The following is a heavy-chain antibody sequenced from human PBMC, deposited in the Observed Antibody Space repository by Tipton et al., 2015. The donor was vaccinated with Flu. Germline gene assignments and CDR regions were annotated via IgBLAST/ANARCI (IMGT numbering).Heavy chain of an antibody. Sequence: TLSLTCTVSGGSVSSGSYYWSWIRQPPGKGLEWIGYIYYSGSTNYNPSLKSRVTISVDTSKNQFSLKLSSVTAADTAVYYCAREGAGLRFLEWLPQPYYYYYYMDVWGKGTTVTVSS. CDR2: IYYSGST. CDR3: AREGAGLRFLEWLPQPYYYYYYMDV. V-gene: IGHV4-61*01. CDR1: GGSVSSGSYY. D-gene: IGHD3-3*01. J-gene: IGHJ6*03.